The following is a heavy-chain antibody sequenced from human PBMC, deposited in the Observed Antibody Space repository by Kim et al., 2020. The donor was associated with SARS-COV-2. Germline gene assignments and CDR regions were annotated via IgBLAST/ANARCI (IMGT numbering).Heavy chain of an antibody. J-gene: IGHJ5*02. D-gene: IGHD3-10*01. CDR2: INAGNGNT. V-gene: IGHV1-3*01. Sequence: ASVKVSCKASGYTFTSYAMHWVRQAPGQRLEWMGWINAGNGNTKYSQKFQGRVTITRDTSASTAYMELSSLRSEDTAVYYCAHDYYGSGSYDNWFDPWGQGTLVTVSS. CDR1: GYTFTSYA. CDR3: AHDYYGSGSYDNWFDP.